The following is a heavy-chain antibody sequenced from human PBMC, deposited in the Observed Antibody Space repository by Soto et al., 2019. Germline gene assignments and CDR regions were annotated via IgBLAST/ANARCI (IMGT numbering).Heavy chain of an antibody. J-gene: IGHJ5*02. V-gene: IGHV4-39*01. CDR3: ARQPTTGDTDLWFDP. CDR1: GGSISTSRSY. CDR2: IFYSGST. D-gene: IGHD2-21*01. Sequence: QLQLLESGPGLVKASETLSLTCSVSGGSISTSRSYWAWIRQPPGKGLEWLANIFYSGSTSYNPSLARRVSVSVDTSKNEFSLKLRSVTAADTAVYYCARQPTTGDTDLWFDPWGQGTLVTVSS.